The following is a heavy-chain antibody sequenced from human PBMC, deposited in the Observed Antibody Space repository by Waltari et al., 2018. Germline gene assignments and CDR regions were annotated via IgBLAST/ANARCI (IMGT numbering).Heavy chain of an antibody. J-gene: IGHJ3*02. CDR2: IRSSSSYI. Sequence: EVQLVESGGGLVKPGGSLRLSCAASGFTFSSYSMNWVRQAPGKGLEWVSSIRSSSSYIYYADSVKGRVTISRDNAKNSLYLQMNSLRAEDTAVYYCARDYYPAFDIWGQGTMVTVSS. V-gene: IGHV3-21*01. CDR3: ARDYYPAFDI. CDR1: GFTFSSYS. D-gene: IGHD3-22*01.